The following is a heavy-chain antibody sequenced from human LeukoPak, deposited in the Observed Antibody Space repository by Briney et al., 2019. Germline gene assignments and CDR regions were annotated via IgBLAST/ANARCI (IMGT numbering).Heavy chain of an antibody. CDR3: ARFGSSTWYKGAFDI. CDR2: IVRSGNT. J-gene: IGHJ3*02. V-gene: IGHV4-34*12. Sequence: SETLSLTCAVYGGSFSGYYWSWIRQPPGKGLEWIGEIVRSGNTKYNPSLKSRVTISVDTSKNHFSLNLTSVTAADTAVYYCARFGSSTWYKGAFDIWGHGTMVTVAS. CDR1: GGSFSGYY. D-gene: IGHD1-1*01.